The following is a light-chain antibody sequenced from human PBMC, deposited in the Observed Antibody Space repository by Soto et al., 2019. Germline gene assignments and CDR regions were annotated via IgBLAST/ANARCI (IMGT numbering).Light chain of an antibody. CDR1: SSDIGGYNY. V-gene: IGLV2-8*01. J-gene: IGLJ7*01. CDR3: ASYAGSNNLL. Sequence: QSVLTQPRSASGSPGQSVTISCTGTSSDIGGYNYVSWYQQHPGKDPILIIYEFSKRPSGVPDLFDGSKSGNNASLTVSVLQSADESDYYCASYAGSNNLLFGGGTKLTVL. CDR2: EFS.